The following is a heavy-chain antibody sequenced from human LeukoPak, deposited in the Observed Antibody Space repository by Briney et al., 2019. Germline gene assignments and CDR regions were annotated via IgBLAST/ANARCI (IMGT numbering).Heavy chain of an antibody. J-gene: IGHJ4*02. CDR3: ARDQGTPGPSYFDS. CDR2: IRSKAYGGTT. V-gene: IGHV3-49*03. D-gene: IGHD2-15*01. CDR1: GFTFGDYA. Sequence: GGSLRLSCTASGFTFGDYAMSWFRQAPVEGLEWVGFIRSKAYGGTTEYAASVKGRFTISRDDSKSIAYLQMNSLKTEDTAVYYCARDQGTPGPSYFDSWGQGTLVTVSS.